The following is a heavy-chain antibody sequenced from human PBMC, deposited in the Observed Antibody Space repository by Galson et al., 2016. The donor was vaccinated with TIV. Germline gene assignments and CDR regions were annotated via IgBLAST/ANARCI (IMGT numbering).Heavy chain of an antibody. CDR3: ASAGPSDSGDYGRY. D-gene: IGHD4-17*01. V-gene: IGHV1-8*02. CDR2: MDANSGNR. Sequence: SVKVSCKASGYTSNTYDINWVRQATGHGLEWMGWMDANSGNRGYAPKFQGRLTVTRDTSRSTAYMELSSLSSDDTAVYYCASAGPSDSGDYGRYWGQGTLITFAS. CDR1: GYTSNTYD. J-gene: IGHJ4*02.